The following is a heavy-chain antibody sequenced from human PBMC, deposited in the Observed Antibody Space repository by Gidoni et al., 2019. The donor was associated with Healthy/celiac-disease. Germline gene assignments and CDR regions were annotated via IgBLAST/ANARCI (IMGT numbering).Heavy chain of an antibody. CDR3: ARTNCSTTSGPKGPLGYFDY. Sequence: EVQLLASGGGLVQPGGSLSLSCAASAFIFSSYAMSWVRKATGRGLAWVSAIRCSGGSTYYADSVKGRFTISRYNSKNTLYLQMNSLRAGDTVVYYWARTNCSTTSGPKGPLGYFDYWGQGTLVTVSS. V-gene: IGHV3-23*01. D-gene: IGHD2-2*01. J-gene: IGHJ4*02. CDR2: IRCSGGST. CDR1: AFIFSSYA.